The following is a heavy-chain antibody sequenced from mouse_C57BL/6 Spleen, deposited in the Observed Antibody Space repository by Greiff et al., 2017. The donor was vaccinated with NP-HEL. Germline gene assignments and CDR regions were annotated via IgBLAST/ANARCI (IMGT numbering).Heavy chain of an antibody. CDR1: GYTFTSYW. D-gene: IGHD1-1*01. Sequence: EVQLQQSGTVLARPGASVKMSCKTSGYTFTSYWMHWVKQRPGQGLEWIGAIYPGNSDTSYNQKFKGKAKLTAVTSASTAYMELSSLTNEDSAVYYCTRERARTYYGFTDAMDYRGQGTSVTVSS. CDR3: TRERARTYYGFTDAMDY. J-gene: IGHJ4*01. CDR2: IYPGNSDT. V-gene: IGHV1-5*01.